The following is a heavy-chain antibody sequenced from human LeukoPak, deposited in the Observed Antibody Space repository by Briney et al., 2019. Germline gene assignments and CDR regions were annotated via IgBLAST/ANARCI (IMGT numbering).Heavy chain of an antibody. CDR3: ARHISANTGYFDS. V-gene: IGHV3-21*01. D-gene: IGHD2-21*01. Sequence: PGGSLRLSCAASGFTFSSYSMNWVRQAPGKGLEWVSSISSSSSYIYYADSVKGRFTISRDNAKNSLYLQMNSLRAEDTALYYCARHISANTGYFDSCGQGPRSPSPQ. CDR2: ISSSSSYI. J-gene: IGHJ4*03. CDR1: GFTFSSYS.